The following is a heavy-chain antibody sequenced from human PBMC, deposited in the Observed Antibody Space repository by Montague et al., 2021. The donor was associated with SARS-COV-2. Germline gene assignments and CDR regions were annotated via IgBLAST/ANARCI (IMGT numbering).Heavy chain of an antibody. Sequence: SETLPLTSAVYGGSFSGYHWNWIRQPPGKGLEWIGEINHGGITNYNPSLKSRLTISADTSKNQFSLKLTSVAAADTAVYYCARLRDGVVPSPILGVGPYYSYYFIDVWGKGTTVTISS. V-gene: IGHV4-34*01. J-gene: IGHJ6*03. CDR2: INHGGIT. CDR3: ARLRDGVVPSPILGVGPYYSYYFIDV. CDR1: GGSFSGYH. D-gene: IGHD3-10*01.